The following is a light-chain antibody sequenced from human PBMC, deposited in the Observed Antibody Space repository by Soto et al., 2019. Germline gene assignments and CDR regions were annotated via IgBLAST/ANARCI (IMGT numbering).Light chain of an antibody. CDR1: QSVSSTY. Sequence: EIVLTQSPGTLSLSPGERATLSCRASQSVSSTYLAWYQQKPGQAPRLLIYGASSRATGIPDRFSGSGSGTDFTLTISRLEPEDVAVSYCQQYTTSPPSWTFGQGTRW. CDR2: GAS. CDR3: QQYTTSPPSWT. J-gene: IGKJ1*01. V-gene: IGKV3-20*01.